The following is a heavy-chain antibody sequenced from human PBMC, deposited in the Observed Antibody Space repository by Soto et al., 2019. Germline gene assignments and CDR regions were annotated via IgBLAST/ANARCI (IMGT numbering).Heavy chain of an antibody. CDR1: GGSISSGGYY. CDR3: ARDARYITIAAAGIFDY. CDR2: IYYSGST. Sequence: SETLSLTCTVSGGSISSGGYYWSWIRQHPGKGREWIGYIYYSGSTYYNPSLKSRVTISVDTSKNQFSLKLGSVTAADTAVYYCARDARYITIAAAGIFDYWGQGTLVTVSS. D-gene: IGHD6-13*01. V-gene: IGHV4-31*03. J-gene: IGHJ4*02.